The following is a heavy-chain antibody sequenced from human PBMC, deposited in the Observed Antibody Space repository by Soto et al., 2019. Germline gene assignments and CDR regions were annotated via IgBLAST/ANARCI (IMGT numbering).Heavy chain of an antibody. V-gene: IGHV3-33*01. CDR2: IWYDGSNK. CDR3: ARDLVLRFLEWPLDY. J-gene: IGHJ4*02. CDR1: GFTFSSYG. Sequence: QVQLVESGGGVVQPGRSLRLSCAASGFTFSSYGMHWVRQAPGKGLEWVAVIWYDGSNKYYADSVKGRFTISRDNSKNKLYLQMNSLRAEDTAVYYCARDLVLRFLEWPLDYWGQGTLVTVSS. D-gene: IGHD3-3*01.